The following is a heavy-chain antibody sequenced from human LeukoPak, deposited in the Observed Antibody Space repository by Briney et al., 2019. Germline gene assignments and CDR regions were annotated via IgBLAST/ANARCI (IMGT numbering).Heavy chain of an antibody. Sequence: SETLSLTCTVSGGSISSYYWSWIRQPPGKGLEWIGYIYYSGSTNYNPSLKSRVTISVDTSKNQFSLKLSSVTAADTAVYYCARRYGDYVFDYWGQGTLVTVSS. J-gene: IGHJ4*02. V-gene: IGHV4-59*08. CDR1: GGSISSYY. CDR2: IYYSGST. CDR3: ARRYGDYVFDY. D-gene: IGHD4-17*01.